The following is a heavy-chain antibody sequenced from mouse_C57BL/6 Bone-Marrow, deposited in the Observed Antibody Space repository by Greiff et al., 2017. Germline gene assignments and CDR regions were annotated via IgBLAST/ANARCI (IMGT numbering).Heavy chain of an antibody. CDR3: TRWDYGSRRY. V-gene: IGHV1-15*01. CDR1: GYTFTDYE. Sequence: VKLVESGAALVRPGASVTLSCKASGYTFTDYEMHWVKQTPVHGLAWIGAIDPVTGGTAYNQKFKGKAILTADKSSSTAYMELRSLTSEDSAVYYCTRWDYGSRRYWGQGTTLTVSS. D-gene: IGHD1-1*01. J-gene: IGHJ2*01. CDR2: IDPVTGGT.